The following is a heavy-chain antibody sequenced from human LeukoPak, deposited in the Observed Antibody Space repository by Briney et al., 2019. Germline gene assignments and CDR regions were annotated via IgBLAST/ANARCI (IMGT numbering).Heavy chain of an antibody. CDR1: GFTFSSYC. Sequence: QSGGSLRLSCAASGFTFSSYCMHWVRQAPGKGLEWVAVISYDGSNKYYADSVKGRFTISRDDSKNTLYLQMNSLRAEDTAVYYCARDGMAPLKAIQGFDYWGQGTLVTVSS. CDR3: ARDGMAPLKAIQGFDY. V-gene: IGHV3-30*03. CDR2: ISYDGSNK. J-gene: IGHJ4*02. D-gene: IGHD2-21*01.